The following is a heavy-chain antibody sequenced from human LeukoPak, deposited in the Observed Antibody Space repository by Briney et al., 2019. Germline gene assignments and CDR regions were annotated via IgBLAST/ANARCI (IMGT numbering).Heavy chain of an antibody. J-gene: IGHJ3*02. CDR2: FDPEDGET. D-gene: IGHD3-22*01. CDR1: GYTLTELS. Sequence: ASVKVSCTVSGYTLTELSMHWVRQAPGKGLEWMGGFDPEDGETIYAQKFQGRVTMTEDTSTDTAYMEPSSLRSEDTAVYYCATDSDSSGYYPTIDAFDIWGQGTMVTVSS. CDR3: ATDSDSSGYYPTIDAFDI. V-gene: IGHV1-24*01.